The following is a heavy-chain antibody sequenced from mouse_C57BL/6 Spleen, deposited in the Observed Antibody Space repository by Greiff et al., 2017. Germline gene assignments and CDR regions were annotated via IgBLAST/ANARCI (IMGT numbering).Heavy chain of an antibody. CDR3: AITVVATNYFDY. CDR2: IDPSDSYT. Sequence: QVQLQQSGAELVRPGTSVKLSCKASGYTFTSYWMHWVKQRPGQGLEWIGVIDPSDSYTNYNQKFKGKATLTVDTSSSTAYMQLSSLTSEDSAVYYCAITVVATNYFDYWGQGTTLTVSS. D-gene: IGHD1-1*01. CDR1: GYTFTSYW. J-gene: IGHJ2*01. V-gene: IGHV1-59*01.